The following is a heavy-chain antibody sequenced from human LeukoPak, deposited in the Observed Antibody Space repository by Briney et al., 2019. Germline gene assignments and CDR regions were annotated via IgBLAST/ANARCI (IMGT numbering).Heavy chain of an antibody. J-gene: IGHJ3*02. V-gene: IGHV3-21*01. Sequence: GGSLRLSCAASGFTFSSYSMNWVRQAPGKGLEWVSSISSSSSYIYYADSMKGRFTISRDNAKKSLYLQMNSLRAEDTPVYYCARGDPDISFGVAGEAFDIWGQGTMVTVSS. D-gene: IGHD3-3*01. CDR1: GFTFSSYS. CDR2: ISSSSSYI. CDR3: ARGDPDISFGVAGEAFDI.